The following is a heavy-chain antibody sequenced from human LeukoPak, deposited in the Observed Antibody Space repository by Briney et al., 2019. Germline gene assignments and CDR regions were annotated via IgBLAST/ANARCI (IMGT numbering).Heavy chain of an antibody. Sequence: GGSLRLSCAASGFTFSSYGMHWVRQAPGKGLEWVAFIRYDGSNKLYADSVQGRFTISRDNSKNTLYLQMNSLRAEDTAVYYCARESESYDSSGSTFDYWGQGTLVTVSS. CDR2: IRYDGSNK. V-gene: IGHV3-30*02. J-gene: IGHJ4*02. D-gene: IGHD3-22*01. CDR3: ARESESYDSSGSTFDY. CDR1: GFTFSSYG.